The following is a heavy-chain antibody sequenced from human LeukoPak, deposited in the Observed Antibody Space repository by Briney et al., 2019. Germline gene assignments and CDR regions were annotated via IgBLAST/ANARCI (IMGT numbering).Heavy chain of an antibody. CDR1: GYTFTGYY. D-gene: IGHD2/OR15-2a*01. CDR3: AAIAYSTTWFSLGDF. CDR2: INPNSGGT. Sequence: ASVKVSFKASGYTFTGYYMHWVRQAPGQGLEWMGWINPNSGGTNYAQKFQGRVTMTRDTSISTAYMELSRLTSDDTAVYYCAAIAYSTTWFSLGDFWGQGTLVTVSS. V-gene: IGHV1-2*02. J-gene: IGHJ4*02.